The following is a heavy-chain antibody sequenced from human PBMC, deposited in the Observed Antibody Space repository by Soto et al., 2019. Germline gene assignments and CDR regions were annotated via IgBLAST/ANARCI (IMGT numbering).Heavy chain of an antibody. CDR3: ARGLSVLRFLEWLLFDY. CDR1: GGSFSGYY. V-gene: IGHV4-34*01. CDR2: INHSGST. Sequence: TSETLSLTCAVYGGSFSGYYWSWIRQPPGKGLEWIGEINHSGSTNYNPSLKSRVTISVDTSKNQFSLKLSSVTAADTAVYYCARGLSVLRFLEWLLFDYWGQGTLVTVSS. D-gene: IGHD3-3*01. J-gene: IGHJ4*02.